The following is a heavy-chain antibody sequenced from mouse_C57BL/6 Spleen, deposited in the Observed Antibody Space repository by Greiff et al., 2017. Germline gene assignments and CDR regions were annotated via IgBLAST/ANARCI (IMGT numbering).Heavy chain of an antibody. CDR3: ARKDYGVDY. J-gene: IGHJ2*01. CDR1: GFSFTSYG. CDR2: IWSGGST. Sequence: QVQLKESGPGLVQPSQSLSITCTVSGFSFTSYGVHWVRQSPGKGLEWLGVIWSGGSTDYNAAFISRLSISKDNSKSQVFFKMNSLQADDTAIYYCARKDYGVDYWGQGTTLTVSS. V-gene: IGHV2-2*01. D-gene: IGHD1-2*01.